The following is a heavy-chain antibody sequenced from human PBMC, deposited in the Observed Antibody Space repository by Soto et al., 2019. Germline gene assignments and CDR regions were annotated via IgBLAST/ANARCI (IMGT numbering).Heavy chain of an antibody. CDR1: GFTFSSYG. V-gene: IGHV3-30*18. Sequence: QVQLVESGGGVVQPGRSLRLSCAASGFTFSSYGMHWVRQAPGKGLEWVAVISYDGSNKYYADSVKGRFTISRDNSKNTLYLQMNSLRAEDTDVYYCAKGPYYYDSSGYRNFDYWGQGTLVTVSS. D-gene: IGHD3-22*01. J-gene: IGHJ4*02. CDR2: ISYDGSNK. CDR3: AKGPYYYDSSGYRNFDY.